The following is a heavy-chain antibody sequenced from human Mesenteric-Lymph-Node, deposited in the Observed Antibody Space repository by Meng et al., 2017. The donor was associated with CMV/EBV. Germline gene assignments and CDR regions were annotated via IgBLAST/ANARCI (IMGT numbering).Heavy chain of an antibody. CDR1: GGSSSGYS. D-gene: IGHD3-3*01. V-gene: IGHV4-34*01. J-gene: IGHJ6*02. CDR2: IDHSGSS. CDR3: ARLKGETVSIFGMIIGGDGMDI. Sequence: SETLSPTCTVHGGSSSGYSWNWTHQPPGKGLVWVGEIDHSGSSNYNPSLEGRITLSIDTSKEQFSLNLTSVTAADTPVYYCARLKGETVSIFGMIIGGDGMDIWGQGTTVTVSS.